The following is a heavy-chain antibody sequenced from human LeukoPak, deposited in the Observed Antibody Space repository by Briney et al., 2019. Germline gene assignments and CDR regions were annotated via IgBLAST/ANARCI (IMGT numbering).Heavy chain of an antibody. Sequence: SQTLSLTCTVSGGSISSGSYYWSWIRQPAGKGLEWIGRIYTSGSTNYNPSLKSRVTISVDTSKNQFSLKLSSVTAADTAAYYCARELGRYCSSTSCAQGIDYWGQGTLVTVSS. CDR2: IYTSGST. CDR3: ARELGRYCSSTSCAQGIDY. CDR1: GGSISSGSYY. V-gene: IGHV4-61*02. D-gene: IGHD2-2*01. J-gene: IGHJ4*02.